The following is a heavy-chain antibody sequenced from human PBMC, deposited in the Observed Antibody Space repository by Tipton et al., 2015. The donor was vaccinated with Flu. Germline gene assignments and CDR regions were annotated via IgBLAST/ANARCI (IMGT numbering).Heavy chain of an antibody. CDR2: IYPSGNT. J-gene: IGHJ2*01. D-gene: IGHD3-16*02. V-gene: IGHV4-61*02. Sequence: TLSLTCTVSGGSISSGSYYWGWIRQPAGKGLEWIGRIYPSGNTNYNPSLQSRVTMSVDTSRNQFSLSLTSVTAADAAIYYCARSGSYHHYYFDLWGRGTLVSVSS. CDR3: ARSGSYHHYYFDL. CDR1: GGSISSGSYY.